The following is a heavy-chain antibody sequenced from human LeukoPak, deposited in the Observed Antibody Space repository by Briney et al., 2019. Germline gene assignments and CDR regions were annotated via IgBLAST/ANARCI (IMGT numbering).Heavy chain of an antibody. J-gene: IGHJ4*02. CDR1: GFTFSSYW. V-gene: IGHV3-74*01. Sequence: SGGSLRLSCAASGFTFSSYWMYWVRQAPGKGLVWVSRINSDGSSTNYADSVKGRFTISRDNAKNTLYLQMNSLRAEDWAVYYCARVCVYYGGDPLDYWGQGTLVTVSS. CDR3: ARVCVYYGGDPLDY. D-gene: IGHD2-21*02. CDR2: INSDGSST.